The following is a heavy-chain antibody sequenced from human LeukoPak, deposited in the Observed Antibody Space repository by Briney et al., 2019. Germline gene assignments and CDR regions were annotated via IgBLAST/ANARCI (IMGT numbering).Heavy chain of an antibody. CDR1: GFIFSNYA. CDR2: IRYDGGNT. V-gene: IGHV3-30*02. Sequence: GGSLRLSCAASGFIFSNYAMQWVRQAPGMGLEWVAFIRYDGGNTYYADSVKGRFTISRDNSKNTMYLQMNSLNDEDTAAYYCAKDEVVPGYYYTDVWGRGTTVTISS. J-gene: IGHJ6*03. D-gene: IGHD2-2*01. CDR3: AKDEVVPGYYYTDV.